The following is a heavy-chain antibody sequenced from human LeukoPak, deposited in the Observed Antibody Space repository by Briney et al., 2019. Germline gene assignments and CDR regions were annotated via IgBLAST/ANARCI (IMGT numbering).Heavy chain of an antibody. Sequence: PSEALSLTCTVSGGSISSYYWSWIRQPAGKGLEWIGRIYTSGSTNYNPSLKSRVTMSVDTSKNQFSLKLSSVTAADTAVYYCARWEVSYYDILTGYATRKFDPWGQGTLVTVSS. D-gene: IGHD3-9*01. J-gene: IGHJ5*02. V-gene: IGHV4-4*07. CDR2: IYTSGST. CDR1: GGSISSYY. CDR3: ARWEVSYYDILTGYATRKFDP.